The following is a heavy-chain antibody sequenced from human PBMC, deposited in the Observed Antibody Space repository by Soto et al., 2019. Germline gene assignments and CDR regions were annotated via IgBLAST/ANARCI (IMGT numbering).Heavy chain of an antibody. Sequence: QVQLVQSGAEVKKPGSSVKVSCKASGGTFSRDAISWVRQAPGQGLEWMGGIIPIFGTVNYAQKFQGRVTISADESKSTAYIELSSLRAEDTAVYYCAREVMRGGYAPPATSGFDYWGQGTLVTVSS. J-gene: IGHJ4*02. CDR1: GGTFSRDA. D-gene: IGHD5-12*01. V-gene: IGHV1-69*12. CDR2: IIPIFGTV. CDR3: AREVMRGGYAPPATSGFDY.